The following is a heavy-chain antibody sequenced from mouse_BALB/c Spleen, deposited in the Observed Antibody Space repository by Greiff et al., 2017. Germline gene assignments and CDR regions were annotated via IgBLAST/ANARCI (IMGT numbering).Heavy chain of an antibody. J-gene: IGHJ2*01. CDR2: ISYSGST. Sequence: VQLKESGPSLVKPSQTLSLTCSVTGDSITSGYWNWIRKFPGNKLEYMGYISYSGSTYYNPSLKSRISITRDTSKNQYYLQLNSVTTEDTATYYCARDYCNYVHYFDYWGQGTTLTVSS. V-gene: IGHV3-8*02. D-gene: IGHD2-1*01. CDR1: GDSITSGY. CDR3: ARDYCNYVHYFDY.